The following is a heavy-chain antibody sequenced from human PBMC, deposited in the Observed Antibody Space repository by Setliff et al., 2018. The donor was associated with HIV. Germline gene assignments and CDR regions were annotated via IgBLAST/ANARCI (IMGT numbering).Heavy chain of an antibody. V-gene: IGHV1-46*03. CDR1: GNTFTKYY. J-gene: IGHJ4*02. CDR2: LNPSGST. D-gene: IGHD3-10*01. CDR3: AQGAIRDSGSHITTR. Sequence: ASVKVSCKASGNTFTKYYMHWVRQAPGQGLEWMGILNPSGSTVSAQKFRGRVTMTRDTSTNTVYMELSGLRSEDTAVYYCAQGAIRDSGSHITTRWGQGTLVTVSS.